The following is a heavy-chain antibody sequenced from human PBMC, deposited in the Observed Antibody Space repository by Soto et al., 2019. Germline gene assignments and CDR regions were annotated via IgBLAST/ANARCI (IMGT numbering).Heavy chain of an antibody. CDR2: IFSGGST. Sequence: EVQLAESGGGLVQPGGSLRLSCAASGFTVGTSYMTWVRQAPGKGPEWISVIFSGGSTFYADSVKGRFIISRDNSKNTGYLQMNSLRGEDTAVYYCARGGSAAAKASEHWGQGILVTVSS. V-gene: IGHV3-66*01. J-gene: IGHJ1*01. D-gene: IGHD2-15*01. CDR1: GFTVGTSY. CDR3: ARGGSAAAKASEH.